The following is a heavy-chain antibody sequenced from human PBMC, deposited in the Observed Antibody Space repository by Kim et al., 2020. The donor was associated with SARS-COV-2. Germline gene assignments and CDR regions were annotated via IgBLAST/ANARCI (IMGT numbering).Heavy chain of an antibody. CDR3: ARVDILTGYYYYYGMDV. J-gene: IGHJ6*02. V-gene: IGHV4-4*02. CDR2: IYHSGST. Sequence: SETLSLTCAVSGGSISSSNWWSWVRQPPGKGLEWIGEIYHSGSTNYNPSLKSRVTISVDKSKNQFSLKLSSVTAADTAVYYCARVDILTGYYYYYGMDVWGQGTPVTVSS. D-gene: IGHD3-9*01. CDR1: GGSISSSNW.